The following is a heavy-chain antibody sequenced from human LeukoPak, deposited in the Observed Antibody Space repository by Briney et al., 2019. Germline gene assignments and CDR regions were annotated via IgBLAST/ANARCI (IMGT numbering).Heavy chain of an antibody. J-gene: IGHJ4*02. Sequence: GGSLRLSCAASGFTFSSYAMHWVRQAPGKGLEWVAVISYDGSNKYYADSVKGRFTISRDNSKNTLYLQMNSLRAEDTAVYYCARESTMVSYWGQGTLVTVSS. CDR3: ARESTMVSY. V-gene: IGHV3-30*14. CDR2: ISYDGSNK. CDR1: GFTFSSYA. D-gene: IGHD3-10*01.